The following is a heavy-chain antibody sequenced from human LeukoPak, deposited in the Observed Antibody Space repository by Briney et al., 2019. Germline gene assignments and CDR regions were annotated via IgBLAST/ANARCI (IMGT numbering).Heavy chain of an antibody. CDR3: ARHLLPAAAQNNWFDP. Sequence: SETLSLTCTVSGGSISSSSYYWGWIRQPPGKGLEWIGSIYYSGSTYYNPSLKSRVTISVDTSKNQFSLKLSSVTAADTAVYYCARHLLPAAAQNNWFDPWGQGTLVTVSS. V-gene: IGHV4-39*01. CDR2: IYYSGST. CDR1: GGSISSSSYY. J-gene: IGHJ5*02. D-gene: IGHD2-2*01.